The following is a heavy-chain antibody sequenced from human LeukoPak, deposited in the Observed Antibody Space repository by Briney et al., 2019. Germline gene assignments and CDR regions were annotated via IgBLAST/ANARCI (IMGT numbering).Heavy chain of an antibody. Sequence: QPGGSLRLSCAASGFAFSSYGMSWVRQAPGKGLEWVSGISGSGGSTYYADSVKGRFTISRDNAKNSLYLQMNSLRAEDTAVYYCARRYGAAAARYYFDYWGQGTLVTVSS. J-gene: IGHJ4*02. CDR1: GFAFSSYG. D-gene: IGHD6-13*01. CDR3: ARRYGAAAARYYFDY. CDR2: ISGSGGST. V-gene: IGHV3-23*01.